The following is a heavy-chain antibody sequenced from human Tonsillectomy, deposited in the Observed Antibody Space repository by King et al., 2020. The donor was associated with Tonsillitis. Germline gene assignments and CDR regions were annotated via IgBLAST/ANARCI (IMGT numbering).Heavy chain of an antibody. V-gene: IGHV3-23*04. CDR1: GFTFSSYA. D-gene: IGHD3-3*01. CDR2: ISVSGGST. Sequence: VQLVQSGGGLVQPGGSLRLSCAASGFTFSSYAMSWVRQAPGKGLEWVSAISVSGGSTYYADSVTGRFTIARYNSKNTLYLQRNSLRAEDTAVFYCAKDGLRFLEWLSSDAFDIWGQGTMVTVSS. J-gene: IGHJ3*02. CDR3: AKDGLRFLEWLSSDAFDI.